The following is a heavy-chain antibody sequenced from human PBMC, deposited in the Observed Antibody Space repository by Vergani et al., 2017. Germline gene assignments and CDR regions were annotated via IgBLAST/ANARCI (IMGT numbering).Heavy chain of an antibody. D-gene: IGHD4-17*01. J-gene: IGHJ6*02. CDR2: ISAYNGNT. Sequence: QVQLVQSGAEVKKPGASVKVSCKASGYTFTSYGISWVRQAPGQGLEWMGWISAYNGNTNYAQKLQGRVTMTTDTSTSTAYMELRSLGSDDTAVYYCARDMTTVTAIYYYGMDVWGQGTTVTVSS. CDR3: ARDMTTVTAIYYYGMDV. V-gene: IGHV1-18*01. CDR1: GYTFTSYG.